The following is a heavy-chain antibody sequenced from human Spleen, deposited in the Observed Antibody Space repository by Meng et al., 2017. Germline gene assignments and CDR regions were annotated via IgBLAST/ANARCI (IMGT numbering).Heavy chain of an antibody. CDR2: INHSGST. Sequence: QVQLQQWGAGLFKPSGTLSLTCAVYGGSFSGYYWSWIRQPPGKGLEWIGEINHSGSTNYNPSLKSRVTISVDTSKNQFSLKLSSVTAADTAVYYCASGRGSYRFFDYWGQGTLVTVSS. J-gene: IGHJ4*02. CDR1: GGSFSGYY. V-gene: IGHV4-34*01. D-gene: IGHD1-26*01. CDR3: ASGRGSYRFFDY.